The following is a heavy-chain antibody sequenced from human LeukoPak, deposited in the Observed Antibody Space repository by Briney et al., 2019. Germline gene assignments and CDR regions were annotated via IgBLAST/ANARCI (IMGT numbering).Heavy chain of an antibody. CDR2: IKQDGSEK. D-gene: IGHD6-13*01. V-gene: IGHV3-7*01. Sequence: GGSLRLSCADSGFTFSSYWMSWVRQAPGKGLEWVANIKQDGSEKYYVDSVKGRFTISRDNAKNSLYLQMNSLRAEDTAVYYCARDYSIAAAGIFDYWGQGTLVTVSS. CDR1: GFTFSSYW. CDR3: ARDYSIAAAGIFDY. J-gene: IGHJ4*02.